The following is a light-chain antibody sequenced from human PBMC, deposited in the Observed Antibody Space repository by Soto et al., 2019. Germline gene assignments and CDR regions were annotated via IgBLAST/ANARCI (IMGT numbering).Light chain of an antibody. Sequence: IVLTERPGTKSWSPGERANLSCRASQSVSSSYLACYQQKPGHAPRLLIYGVSSRATGIPHRFSGSGFGTDFTLTISRREPEHFAVYYSQQYGISPLTIGQGTKVDI. CDR1: QSVSSSY. J-gene: IGKJ1*01. CDR3: QQYGISPLT. V-gene: IGKV3-20*01. CDR2: GVS.